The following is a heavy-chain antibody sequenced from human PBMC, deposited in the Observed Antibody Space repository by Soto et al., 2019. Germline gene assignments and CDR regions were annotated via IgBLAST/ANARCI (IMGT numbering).Heavy chain of an antibody. J-gene: IGHJ6*02. CDR2: INWYDDK. CDR3: ARINHVVAPGGVMDD. CDR1: GFSLSTSGMC. Sequence: SGPTLVNPTQTLTLTCTFSGFSLSTSGMCVSWIRQPPGKALEWLALINWYDDKYYSTSLKTRLTISKDTSKNQVVLTMTNMDPVDTAMYYCARINHVVAPGGVMDDWGQGTTVTVSS. D-gene: IGHD2-21*01. V-gene: IGHV2-70*01.